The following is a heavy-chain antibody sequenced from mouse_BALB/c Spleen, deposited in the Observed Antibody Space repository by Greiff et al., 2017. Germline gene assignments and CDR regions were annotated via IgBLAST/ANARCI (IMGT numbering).Heavy chain of an antibody. V-gene: IGHV5-4*02. J-gene: IGHJ4*01. Sequence: EVQRVESGGGLVKPGGSLKLSCAASGFTFSDYYMYWVRQTPEKRLEWVATISDGGSYTYYPDSVKGRFTISRDNAKNNLYLQMSSLKSEDTAMYYCARVHDAMDYWGQGTSVTVSS. CDR3: ARVHDAMDY. CDR1: GFTFSDYY. CDR2: ISDGGSYT. D-gene: IGHD2-12*01.